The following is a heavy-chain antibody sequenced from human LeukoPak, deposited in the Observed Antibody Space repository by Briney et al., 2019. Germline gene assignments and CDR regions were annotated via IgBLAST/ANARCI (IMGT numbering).Heavy chain of an antibody. V-gene: IGHV1-18*01. CDR3: ARGGPYYYGSGSSADY. CDR2: ISAYNGNT. D-gene: IGHD3-10*01. J-gene: IGHJ4*02. CDR1: GYTFTSYG. Sequence: ASVKVSCKASGYTFTSYGISWVRQAPGQGLEWMGWISAYNGNTNYAQKLQGRVTMTTDTSTSTAYMELRSLRSDDTAVYYCARGGPYYYGSGSSADYWAREPWSPSPQ.